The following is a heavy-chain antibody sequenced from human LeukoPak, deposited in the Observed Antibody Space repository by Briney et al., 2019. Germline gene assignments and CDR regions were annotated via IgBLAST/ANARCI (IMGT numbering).Heavy chain of an antibody. Sequence: SETLFLTCTVSGGSISSGDYYWSWIRQPPGKGLEWIGYIYYSGSTYYNPSLKSRVTISVDTSKNQFSLKLSSVTAADTAVYYCARAALQLWLHPDYWGQGTLVTVSS. V-gene: IGHV4-30-4*08. CDR2: IYYSGST. CDR3: ARAALQLWLHPDY. D-gene: IGHD5-18*01. J-gene: IGHJ4*02. CDR1: GGSISSGDYY.